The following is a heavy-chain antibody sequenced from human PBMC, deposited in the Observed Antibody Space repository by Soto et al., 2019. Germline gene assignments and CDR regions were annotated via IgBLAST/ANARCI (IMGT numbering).Heavy chain of an antibody. CDR2: IYYSGST. D-gene: IGHD3-22*01. CDR1: GGSISSSSYY. CDR3: ARHLTNYYDSSGIKGPEGFDY. Sequence: PSETLSLTCTVSGGSISSSSYYWGWIRQPPGKGLEWIGSIYYSGSTYYNPSLKSRVTISVDTSKNQFSLKLSSVTAADTAVYYCARHLTNYYDSSGIKGPEGFDYWGQGTLVTVSS. J-gene: IGHJ4*02. V-gene: IGHV4-39*01.